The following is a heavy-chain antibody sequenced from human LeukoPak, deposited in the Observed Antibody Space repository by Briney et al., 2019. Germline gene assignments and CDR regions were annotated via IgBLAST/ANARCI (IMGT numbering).Heavy chain of an antibody. CDR2: ISGSGPYT. CDR1: GFTFSSYA. D-gene: IGHD2-2*03. Sequence: GGSLRLSCAASGFTFSSYAMSWVRQAPGKGLEWVSAISGSGPYTFYTDSVKSRFTISRDSSKNTLYLQMNSLRAEDTALHYCAKHGYCSGISCFFDFWGQGTQVTVSS. J-gene: IGHJ4*02. V-gene: IGHV3-23*01. CDR3: AKHGYCSGISCFFDF.